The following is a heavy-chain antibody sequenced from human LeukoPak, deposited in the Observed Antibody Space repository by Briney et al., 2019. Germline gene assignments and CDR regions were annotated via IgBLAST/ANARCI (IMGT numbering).Heavy chain of an antibody. CDR3: ARQAAGGYYYYGMDV. Sequence: GSLRLSCAASGFTFSSYWMSWVRQAPGKGLEWVANIKQDGSEKYYVDSVKGRFTISRDNAKNSLYLQMNSLRAEDTAVYYCARQAAGGYYYYGMDVWGQGTTVTVSS. D-gene: IGHD6-13*01. CDR2: IKQDGSEK. CDR1: GFTFSSYW. J-gene: IGHJ6*02. V-gene: IGHV3-7*01.